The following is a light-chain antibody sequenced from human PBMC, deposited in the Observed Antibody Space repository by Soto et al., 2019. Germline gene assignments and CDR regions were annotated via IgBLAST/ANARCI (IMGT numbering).Light chain of an antibody. J-gene: IGKJ4*01. CDR2: SAS. V-gene: IGKV1-39*01. Sequence: DIQMTQSPSSVSAFVGESVTITCHASQRISAFLNWYHQKPGKAPKLLIYSASYLQSGVPSNFSGSGSGTDFTLSIVTLQPEDSGTYFCQQSYRLPLTFGRGTKVDI. CDR1: QRISAF. CDR3: QQSYRLPLT.